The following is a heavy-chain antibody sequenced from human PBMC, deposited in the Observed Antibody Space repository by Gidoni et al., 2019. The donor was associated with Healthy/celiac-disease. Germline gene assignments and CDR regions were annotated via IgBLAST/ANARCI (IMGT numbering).Heavy chain of an antibody. CDR1: GGSISSSSYY. CDR3: AREAEYYYDSSGYYYWYDP. Sequence: QLQLQESGPGLVKPSETLSLTCTVSGGSISSSSYYWGWIRQPPGTGLEWIGSIYYSGSTYYNPSLKSRVTISVDTSKNQFSLKLSSVTAADTAVYYCAREAEYYYDSSGYYYWYDPWGQGTLVTVSS. D-gene: IGHD3-22*01. J-gene: IGHJ5*02. CDR2: IYYSGST. V-gene: IGHV4-39*02.